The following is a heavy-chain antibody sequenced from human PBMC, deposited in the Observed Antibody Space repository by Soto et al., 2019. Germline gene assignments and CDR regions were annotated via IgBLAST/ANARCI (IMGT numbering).Heavy chain of an antibody. Sequence: QVQLVESGGGVVQPGRSLRLSCTASGFTFSSYVMHWVRQAPGKGLEWVAVISYDGSNKYYADSVKGRFTISRDNSKNTMYLQMNSLRVEDTAVYYCARPYSSGWYGDLDYWGQGTLVTVSS. D-gene: IGHD6-19*01. J-gene: IGHJ4*02. CDR1: GFTFSSYV. V-gene: IGHV3-30-3*01. CDR3: ARPYSSGWYGDLDY. CDR2: ISYDGSNK.